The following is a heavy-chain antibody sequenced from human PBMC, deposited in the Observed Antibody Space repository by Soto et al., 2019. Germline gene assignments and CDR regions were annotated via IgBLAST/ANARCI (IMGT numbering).Heavy chain of an antibody. CDR2: INHRAST. J-gene: IGHJ6*02. D-gene: IGHD2-21*01. CDR3: ATRIPFGHGMDV. V-gene: IGHV4-34*01. CDR1: GGSFSGYY. Sequence: SETLSLTCAVYGGSFSGYYSSWIRQPPGKGLEGIGEINHRASTNYNPSLKSRVTISVDTSKNQFSLKLSSVTAADTAVYYYATRIPFGHGMDVWGQGTTVTVSS.